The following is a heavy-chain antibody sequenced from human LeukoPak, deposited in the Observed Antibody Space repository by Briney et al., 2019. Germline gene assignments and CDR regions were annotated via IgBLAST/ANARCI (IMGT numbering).Heavy chain of an antibody. CDR1: GFTFSSYA. J-gene: IGHJ4*02. CDR3: AVHIVVVSPRDY. CDR2: ISSSGGST. D-gene: IGHD2-21*01. V-gene: IGHV3-23*01. Sequence: GGSLRLSCAASGFTFSSYAMSWVRQAPGKGLEWVSAISSSGGSTYYADSVKGRFTISRDNSKNTLYLQMNSLRAEDTAVYYCAVHIVVVSPRDYWGQGILVTVSS.